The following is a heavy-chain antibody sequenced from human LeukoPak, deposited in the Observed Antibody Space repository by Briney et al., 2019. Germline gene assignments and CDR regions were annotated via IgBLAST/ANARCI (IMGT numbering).Heavy chain of an antibody. CDR3: ARGNDYGGNSPGVFDY. CDR2: IIPIFGTA. V-gene: IGHV1-69*05. D-gene: IGHD4-23*01. CDR1: GGTFSSYA. Sequence: GASVKVSCKASGGTFSSYAISWVRQAPGQGLEWMGGIIPIFGTANYAQKFQGRVTMTRNTSISTAYMELSSLRSEDTAVYYCARGNDYGGNSPGVFDYWGQGTPVTVSS. J-gene: IGHJ4*02.